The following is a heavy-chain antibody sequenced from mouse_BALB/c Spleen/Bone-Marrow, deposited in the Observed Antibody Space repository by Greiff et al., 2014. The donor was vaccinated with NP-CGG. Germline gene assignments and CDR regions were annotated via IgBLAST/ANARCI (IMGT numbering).Heavy chain of an antibody. CDR1: GYTFTTYY. D-gene: IGHD1-1*01. CDR2: IYPGDLNT. CDR3: VREDYGSVSFDY. Sequence: VQLKQSGPELVKPGASVRISCKVSGYTFTTYYLHWVKQRPGQGLEWIGWIYPGDLNTKYNEQFKATATLTADKSSSTAYMQLSSLTSEDSAVYFCVREDYGSVSFDYWGQGTTLTVSS. J-gene: IGHJ2*01. V-gene: IGHV1S56*01.